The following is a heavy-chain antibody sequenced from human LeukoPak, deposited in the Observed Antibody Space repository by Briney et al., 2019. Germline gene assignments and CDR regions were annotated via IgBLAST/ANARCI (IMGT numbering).Heavy chain of an antibody. J-gene: IGHJ4*02. CDR3: AKDFGWPFDY. CDR1: GFTFGDYA. D-gene: IGHD6-19*01. CDR2: TSGNGAKT. Sequence: GGSLRLSCTASGFTFGDYAMSWFRQAPGKGLEWVSATSGNGAKTYYADSVRGRFTVSRDNSKNTLYLQMNSLRAEDTAVYYCAKDFGWPFDYWGQGTLVTVSS. V-gene: IGHV3-23*01.